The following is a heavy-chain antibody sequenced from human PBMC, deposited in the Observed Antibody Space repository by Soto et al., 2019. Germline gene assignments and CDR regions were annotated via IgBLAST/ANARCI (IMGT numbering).Heavy chain of an antibody. CDR1: GGSFGGYY. CDR3: ARECSSTSCRKLDY. Sequence: PSETLCLTYAVYGGSFGGYYWSWIRQPPGKGLEWIGEINHSGSTNYNPSLKSRVTISVDTSKNQFSLKLSSVTAADTAVYYCARECSSTSCRKLDYWGQGTLVTVSS. J-gene: IGHJ4*02. CDR2: INHSGST. D-gene: IGHD2-2*01. V-gene: IGHV4-34*01.